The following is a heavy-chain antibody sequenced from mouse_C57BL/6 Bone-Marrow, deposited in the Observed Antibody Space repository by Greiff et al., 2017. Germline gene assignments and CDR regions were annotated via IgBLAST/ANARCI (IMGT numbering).Heavy chain of an antibody. CDR1: GYTFTSYW. CDR3: ARWTLYYYGSSWYFDV. D-gene: IGHD1-1*01. Sequence: QVQLQQPGAELVKPGASVKLSCKASGYTFTSYWMHWVKQRPGQGLEWIGMIHPNSGSPNYNEKFKSKATLTVDKSSSTAYMQLSILTSEDSAVYYCARWTLYYYGSSWYFDVWGTGTTVTVSS. J-gene: IGHJ1*03. V-gene: IGHV1-64*01. CDR2: IHPNSGSP.